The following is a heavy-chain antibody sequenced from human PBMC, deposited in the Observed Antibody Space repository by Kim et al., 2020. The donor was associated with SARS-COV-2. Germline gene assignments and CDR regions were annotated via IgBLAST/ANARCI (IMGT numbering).Heavy chain of an antibody. CDR3: ARASVRTVVVVAAAPAFGY. Sequence: SETLSLTCAVYGGSFSGYYWSWIRQPPGKGLEWIGEINHSGSTNYNPSLKSRGTISVDTSKNQFSLKLSSVTAADTAVYYCARASVRTVVVVAAAPAFGYSGQGAHVTVSS. D-gene: IGHD2-15*01. CDR2: INHSGST. V-gene: IGHV4-34*01. CDR1: GGSFSGYY. J-gene: IGHJ4*02.